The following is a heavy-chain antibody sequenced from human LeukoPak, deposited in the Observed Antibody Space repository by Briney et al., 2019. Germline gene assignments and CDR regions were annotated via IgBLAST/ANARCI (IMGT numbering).Heavy chain of an antibody. J-gene: IGHJ4*02. V-gene: IGHV3-21*04. CDR3: VRDRGTYRPIDY. Sequence: GGSLRLSCAASGFTFSSCSMNWVRQAPGKGPEWVSSISSSSNYIYYADSVKGRFTISRDNAQNSLYLQMNSLRAEDTAIYYCVRDRGTYRPIDYWGQGTLVTVTS. CDR2: ISSSSNYI. CDR1: GFTFSSCS. D-gene: IGHD1-26*01.